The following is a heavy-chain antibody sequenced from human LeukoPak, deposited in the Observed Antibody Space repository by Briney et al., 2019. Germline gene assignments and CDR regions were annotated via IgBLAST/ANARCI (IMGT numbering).Heavy chain of an antibody. CDR1: GDSVSSGSYY. CDR2: IHYSGTS. D-gene: IGHD3-22*01. CDR3: ARWFYYDSSGYYSPL. J-gene: IGHJ4*02. V-gene: IGHV4-61*01. Sequence: SETLSLTCTVSGDSVSSGSYYWRWIRQPPGTGLEWIGYIHYSGTSNYNPSFKSRVIISVDTSKNQLSLKLTSVAAADTAVYYCARWFYYDSSGYYSPLWGQGTLVTVSS.